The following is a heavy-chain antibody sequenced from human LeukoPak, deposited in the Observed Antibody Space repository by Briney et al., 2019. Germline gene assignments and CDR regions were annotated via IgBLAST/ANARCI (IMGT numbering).Heavy chain of an antibody. D-gene: IGHD2-15*01. CDR2: IIPILGIA. J-gene: IGHJ4*02. CDR3: AREDCSGGSCYSPGRHFDY. V-gene: IGHV1-69*04. CDR1: GGTFSSYA. Sequence: ASVKVSCKASGGTFSSYAISWVRQAPGQGLEWMGRIIPILGIANYAQKFQGRVTITADKSTSTAYMELSSLRSEDTAVYYCAREDCSGGSCYSPGRHFDYWGQGTLVTVSS.